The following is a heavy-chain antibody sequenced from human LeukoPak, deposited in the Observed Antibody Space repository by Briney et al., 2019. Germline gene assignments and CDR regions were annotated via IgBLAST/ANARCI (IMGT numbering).Heavy chain of an antibody. CDR3: AREGSRFLLYNWFDP. CDR2: IYYSGST. CDR1: GGSISSYY. V-gene: IGHV4-59*12. J-gene: IGHJ5*02. D-gene: IGHD3-16*01. Sequence: ASETLSLTCTVSGGSISSYYWSWIRQPPGKGLEWIGSIYYSGSTHYNPSLKSRVTISVDTSKNQFSLKLSSVTAADTAVYYCAREGSRFLLYNWFDPWGQGTLVTVSS.